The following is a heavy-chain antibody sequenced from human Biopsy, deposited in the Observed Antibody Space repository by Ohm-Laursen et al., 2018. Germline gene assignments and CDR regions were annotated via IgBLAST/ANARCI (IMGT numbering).Heavy chain of an antibody. Sequence: GTLSLTCAVDGGSISGYDWTWIRQPPGKGLEWVGEFSHTGTTIYNPSLKSRLTISVDKSKNHFSLRLTSVTAADTATYFCARGPYGDNAGAFDVWGQGTVVTVSS. V-gene: IGHV4-34*01. D-gene: IGHD4/OR15-4a*01. CDR3: ARGPYGDNAGAFDV. CDR1: GGSISGYD. J-gene: IGHJ3*01. CDR2: FSHTGTT.